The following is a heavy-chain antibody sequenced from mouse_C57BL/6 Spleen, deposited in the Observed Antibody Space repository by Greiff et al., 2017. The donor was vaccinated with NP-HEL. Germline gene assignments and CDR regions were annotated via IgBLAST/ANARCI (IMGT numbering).Heavy chain of an antibody. Sequence: QVQLQQSGAELARPGASVKLSCKASGYTFTSYGISWVKQRTGQGLEWIGEIYPRSGNTYYNEKFKGKATLTADKSSSTAYMELRSLTSEDSAVYFCARRATVVAPYYAMDYWGQGTSVTVSS. V-gene: IGHV1-81*01. J-gene: IGHJ4*01. CDR2: IYPRSGNT. D-gene: IGHD1-1*01. CDR1: GYTFTSYG. CDR3: ARRATVVAPYYAMDY.